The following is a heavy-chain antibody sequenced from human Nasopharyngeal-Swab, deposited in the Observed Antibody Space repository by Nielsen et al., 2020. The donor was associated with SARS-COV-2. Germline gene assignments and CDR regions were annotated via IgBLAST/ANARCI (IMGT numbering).Heavy chain of an antibody. Sequence: SETLSLTCAVYGGSFSGFYCSWIRQLPGKGLEWVGEINHRGTTNYNPSLKSRVTISVDTSKNQFSLKLSSVTAADTAVYYCARQQATRVYYGLDVWGQGTTVTVSS. V-gene: IGHV4-34*01. D-gene: IGHD2-2*01. CDR3: ARQQATRVYYGLDV. CDR2: INHRGTT. J-gene: IGHJ6*02. CDR1: GGSFSGFY.